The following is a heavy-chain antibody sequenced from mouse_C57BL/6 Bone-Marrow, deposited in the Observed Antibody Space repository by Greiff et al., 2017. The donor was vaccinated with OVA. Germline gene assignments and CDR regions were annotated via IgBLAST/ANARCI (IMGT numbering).Heavy chain of an antibody. CDR1: GYTFTSYW. CDR2: IHPNSGST. CDR3: ARSGLLYWDFDV. J-gene: IGHJ1*01. Sequence: QVQLQQPGAELVKPGASVKLSCKASGYTFTSYWMHWVKQRPGQGLEWIGMIHPNSGSTNYNEKFKSKATLTVDKSSSTAYMQLSSLTSEDSAVYYYARSGLLYWDFDVWGSGTAITVSA. V-gene: IGHV1-64*01. D-gene: IGHD2-3*01.